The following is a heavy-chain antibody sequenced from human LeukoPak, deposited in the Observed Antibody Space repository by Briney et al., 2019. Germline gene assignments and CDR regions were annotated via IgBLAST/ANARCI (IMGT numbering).Heavy chain of an antibody. D-gene: IGHD6-13*01. CDR2: IIPIFGTA. CDR1: GGTFSGYA. J-gene: IGHJ5*02. CDR3: ARESSIAAAGTGWFDP. V-gene: IGHV1-69*05. Sequence: SVKVSCKASGGTFSGYAISWVRQAPGQGLEWMGGIIPIFGTANYAQKFQGRVTITTDESTSTAYMELSSLRSEDTAVYYCARESSIAAAGTGWFDPWGQGTLVTVSS.